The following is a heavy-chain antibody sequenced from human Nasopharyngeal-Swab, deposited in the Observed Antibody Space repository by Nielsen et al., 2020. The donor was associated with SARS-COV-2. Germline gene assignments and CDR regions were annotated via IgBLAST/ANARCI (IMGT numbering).Heavy chain of an antibody. Sequence: SETLSLTCTVSGGSISSYYWSWIRQPPGKGLEWIGYIYYSGSTNYNPSLKSRVTISVDTSKNQFSLKLSSVTAADTAVYYCARLGYSSSSSLFDYWGQGTLVTVSS. J-gene: IGHJ4*02. CDR2: IYYSGST. CDR1: GGSISSYY. CDR3: ARLGYSSSSSLFDY. D-gene: IGHD6-6*01. V-gene: IGHV4-59*08.